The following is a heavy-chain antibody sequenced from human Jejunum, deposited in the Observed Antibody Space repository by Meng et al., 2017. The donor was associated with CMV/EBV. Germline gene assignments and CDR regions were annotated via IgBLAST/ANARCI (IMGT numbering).Heavy chain of an antibody. V-gene: IGHV1-2*02. D-gene: IGHD2-2*01. J-gene: IGHJ3*02. CDR3: VRDREVGRDDAFDI. CDR1: GYAFTGDH. CDR2: IKPNTGDT. Sequence: GYAFTGDHLHWVRQAPGQGLEWMGWIKPNTGDTYHPQKFQGRVSMTRDTSISTTYMELFSLTSDDSAIYYCVRDREVGRDDAFDIWGQGTRVTVSS.